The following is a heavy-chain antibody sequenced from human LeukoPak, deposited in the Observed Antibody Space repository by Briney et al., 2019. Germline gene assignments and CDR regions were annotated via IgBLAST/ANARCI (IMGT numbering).Heavy chain of an antibody. CDR1: GFTXSXAX. CDR2: XXXKTDGGXX. CDR3: TTALYDILTGYYPS. V-gene: IGHV3-15*07. D-gene: IGHD3-9*01. Sequence: GGSLRLSCAASGFTXSXAXMNWVRQAPGXXXXXXXXXXXKTDGGXXXXXXXXXXXXXXSXXXXXXXLYXQMNSLKXEDTAVXYCTTALYDILTGYYPSWGQGTLVTVSS. J-gene: IGHJ4*02.